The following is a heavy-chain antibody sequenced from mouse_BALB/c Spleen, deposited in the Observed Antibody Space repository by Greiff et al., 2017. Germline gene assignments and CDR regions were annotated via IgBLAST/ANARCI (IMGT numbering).Heavy chain of an antibody. Sequence: VQLVESGPGLVAPSQSLSITCTVSGFSLTSYGVHWVRQPPGKGLEWLGVIWAGGSTNYNSALMSRLSISKDNSKSQVFLKMNSLQTDDTAMYYCARDGGPTYYGNYGAMDYWGQGTSVTVSS. CDR3: ARDGGPTYYGNYGAMDY. V-gene: IGHV2-9*02. CDR1: GFSLTSYG. D-gene: IGHD2-10*01. J-gene: IGHJ4*01. CDR2: IWAGGST.